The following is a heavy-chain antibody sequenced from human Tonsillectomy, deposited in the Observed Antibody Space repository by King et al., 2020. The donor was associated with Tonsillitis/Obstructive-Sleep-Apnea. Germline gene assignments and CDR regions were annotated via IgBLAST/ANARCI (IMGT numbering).Heavy chain of an antibody. CDR3: ARDLGWELTSYYFDY. V-gene: IGHV1-18*01. J-gene: IGHJ4*02. Sequence: HVQLVESGAEVKKPGASVKVSCKASGYTFTSYGISWVRQAPGQGLEGMGWISAYNGNTNYAQKLQGRVTMTTDTSTSTAYMELRSLRSDDTAVYYCARDLGWELTSYYFDYWGQGTLVTVSS. D-gene: IGHD1-26*01. CDR2: ISAYNGNT. CDR1: GYTFTSYG.